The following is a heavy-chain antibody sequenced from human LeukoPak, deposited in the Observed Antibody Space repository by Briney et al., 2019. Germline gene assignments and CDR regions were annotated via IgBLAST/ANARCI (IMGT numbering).Heavy chain of an antibody. CDR2: IYGGGST. Sequence: PGGYLRLSCAASGFTFSNAWMSWVRQAPGKGLEWVSVIYGGGSTYYADSVKGRFTISRDTPKNTLYLQMNSLRVEDTAVYYCASWPAGWYGEDSWGQGTLVTVSS. CDR3: ASWPAGWYGEDS. CDR1: GFTFSNAW. J-gene: IGHJ4*02. V-gene: IGHV3-53*01. D-gene: IGHD6-19*01.